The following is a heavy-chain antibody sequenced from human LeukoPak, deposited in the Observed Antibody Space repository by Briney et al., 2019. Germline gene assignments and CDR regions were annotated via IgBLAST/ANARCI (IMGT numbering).Heavy chain of an antibody. CDR1: GGSISTSNSY. Sequence: PSETLSLTCAVSGGSISTSNSYWGWIRRPPGKGLEWVGSIYYSGNTYYNPSLKSRVTISVDTSKNHFSLILTSVTAADTAVYYCARQTGAGLFILPGGQGTLVTVSS. CDR2: IYYSGNT. D-gene: IGHD3-3*01. CDR3: ARQTGAGLFILP. V-gene: IGHV4-39*01. J-gene: IGHJ4*02.